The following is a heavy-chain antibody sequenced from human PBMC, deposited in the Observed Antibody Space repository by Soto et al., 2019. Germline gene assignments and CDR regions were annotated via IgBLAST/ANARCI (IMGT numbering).Heavy chain of an antibody. CDR1: GYTFTSYG. CDR3: ARGGSGYSNWFDP. J-gene: IGHJ5*02. V-gene: IGHV1-46*03. D-gene: IGHD3-3*01. CDR2: INPSGGST. Sequence: ASVKVSCKASGYTFTSYGISWVRQAPGQGLEWMGIINPSGGSTSYPLKFQGRVTMTRDTSTSTVYMELSSLRSEDTAVYYCARGGSGYSNWFDPWGEGALVTVSS.